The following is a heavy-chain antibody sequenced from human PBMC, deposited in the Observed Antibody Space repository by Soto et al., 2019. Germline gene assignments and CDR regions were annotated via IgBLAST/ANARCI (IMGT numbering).Heavy chain of an antibody. Sequence: PGGSLRLSCAASGFPLSYYKMHWVRQAPGKGLVWVSRINSDGTDTTYADSVKGRFTVSRDNAKNTLYLQMNSLRAEDTAVYYCATTGPFCISTNCHEGYFDSWGQGTLVTVSS. D-gene: IGHD2-2*01. CDR1: GFPLSYYK. CDR2: INSDGTDT. CDR3: ATTGPFCISTNCHEGYFDS. J-gene: IGHJ5*01. V-gene: IGHV3-74*03.